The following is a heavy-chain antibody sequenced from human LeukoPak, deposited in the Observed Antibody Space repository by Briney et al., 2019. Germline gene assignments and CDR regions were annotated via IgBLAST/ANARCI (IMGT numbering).Heavy chain of an antibody. CDR1: GGSISSYY. J-gene: IGHJ4*02. CDR3: AREYGDYAEFDY. V-gene: IGHV4-59*12. CDR2: IYYSGST. Sequence: SETLSLTCTVSGGSISSYYWSWIRQPPGKGLEWIGYIYYSGSTNYNPSLKSRVTISVDTSKNQFSLKLSSVTAADTAVYYCAREYGDYAEFDYWGQGTLVTVSS. D-gene: IGHD4-17*01.